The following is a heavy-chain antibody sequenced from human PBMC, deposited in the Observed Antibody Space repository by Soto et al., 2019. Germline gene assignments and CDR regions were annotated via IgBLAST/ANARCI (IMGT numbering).Heavy chain of an antibody. Sequence: QLQLQESGPGLVKPSETLSLTCTVSGGSISSSSYYWGWIRQPPGKGLEWIGSIYYSGSTYYNPSLKNRVTISVDTSKNQFSLKLSSVTAADTAVYYCVFTLHDAFDIWGQGTMVTVSS. CDR3: VFTLHDAFDI. CDR2: IYYSGST. V-gene: IGHV4-39*01. CDR1: GGSISSSSYY. J-gene: IGHJ3*02.